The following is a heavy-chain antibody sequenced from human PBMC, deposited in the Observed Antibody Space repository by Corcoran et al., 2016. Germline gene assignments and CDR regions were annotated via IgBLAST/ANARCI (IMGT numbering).Heavy chain of an antibody. J-gene: IGHJ4*02. CDR2: ISYDGSNK. CDR1: GFTFSSYG. Sequence: QVQLVESGGGVVQPGRSLRLSCAASGFTFSSYGMHWVRQAPGKGLEWVAVISYDGSNKYYADSVKGRFTISRDNSKNTLYLQMNSLRAEDTAVYYCAGQCSGGSCPFDYWGQGTLVTVSS. D-gene: IGHD2-15*01. CDR3: AGQCSGGSCPFDY. V-gene: IGHV3-30*03.